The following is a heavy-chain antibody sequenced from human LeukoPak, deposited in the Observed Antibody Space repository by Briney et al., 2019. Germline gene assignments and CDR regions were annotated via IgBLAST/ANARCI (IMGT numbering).Heavy chain of an antibody. J-gene: IGHJ4*02. Sequence: PSETLSLTCAVSGGSISSSNRWSWVRQPPGKGLEWIGEIYHSGSTNYNPSLKSRVTISVDKSKNQFSLKLSSVTAADTAVYYCARYLGSGWSSVGYYFDYWGQGTLVTVSS. D-gene: IGHD6-19*01. CDR3: ARYLGSGWSSVGYYFDY. CDR2: IYHSGST. CDR1: GGSISSSNR. V-gene: IGHV4-4*02.